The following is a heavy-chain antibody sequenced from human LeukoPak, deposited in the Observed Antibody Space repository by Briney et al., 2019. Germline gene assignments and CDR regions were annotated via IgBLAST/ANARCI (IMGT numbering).Heavy chain of an antibody. CDR3: ASHDYGDYASLDY. Sequence: GGSLRLSCAASGFNVSNNYMSWVRQAPGKGLEWVSVIYRGGSTYYADSVKGRFIMSRDNSKNTVYLQMDSLRAEDTAVYYCASHDYGDYASLDYWGQGTLVTVSS. J-gene: IGHJ4*02. CDR2: IYRGGST. D-gene: IGHD4-17*01. CDR1: GFNVSNNY. V-gene: IGHV3-53*01.